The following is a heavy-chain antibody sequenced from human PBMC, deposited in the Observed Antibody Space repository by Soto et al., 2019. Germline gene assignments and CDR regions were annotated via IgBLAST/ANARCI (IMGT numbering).Heavy chain of an antibody. D-gene: IGHD3-10*01. CDR1: GYIFTNYG. CDR3: ARDSYGNFDY. CDR2: INTYNGNT. J-gene: IGHJ4*02. Sequence: QVQLVQSGAEVKKPGASVKVSCKASGYIFTNYGFNWVRQAPGQGLERMGWINTYNGNTNYAQKLHGRVTMTTDTSTTTAYMELRSLRSDDTAVYYCARDSYGNFDYWGQGTLVTVSS. V-gene: IGHV1-18*01.